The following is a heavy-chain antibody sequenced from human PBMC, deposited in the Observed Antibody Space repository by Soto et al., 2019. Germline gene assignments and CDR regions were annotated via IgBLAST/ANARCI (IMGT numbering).Heavy chain of an antibody. CDR1: GGGLGSNA. CDR2: IIPFIGTA. V-gene: IGHV1-69*11. Sequence: SVKLTSKESGGGLGSNASSWVRPDPRQGLEWMGRIIPFIGTANYAQKFQGRVTITADESTSTAYMELTSLRSEDTAVYYCARVVMTTVPASYYYGMDVWGQGTTVPVSS. D-gene: IGHD4-4*01. CDR3: ARVVMTTVPASYYYGMDV. J-gene: IGHJ6*02.